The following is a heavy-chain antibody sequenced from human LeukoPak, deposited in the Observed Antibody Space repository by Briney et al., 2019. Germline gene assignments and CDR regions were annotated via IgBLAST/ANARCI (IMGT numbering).Heavy chain of an antibody. CDR2: IYHSGST. CDR3: ARDLDYYDSSGSFDY. J-gene: IGHJ4*02. V-gene: IGHV4-38-2*02. Sequence: SETLSLTCTVSVYSISSGYYWGWIRQPPGKGLEWIGSIYHSGSTYYNPSLKSRVTISVDTSKNQFSLKLSSVTAADTAVYYCARDLDYYDSSGSFDYWGQGTLVTVSS. CDR1: VYSISSGYY. D-gene: IGHD3-22*01.